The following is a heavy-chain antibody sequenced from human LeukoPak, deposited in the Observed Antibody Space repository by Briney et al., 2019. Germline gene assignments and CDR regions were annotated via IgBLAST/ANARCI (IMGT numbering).Heavy chain of an antibody. Sequence: ASVKVSCKASGYTFTSYDITWVRRAPGQGLEWMGWMSPNSGNTGYAQKFQGRVTMTRNTSITTAYMELSSLTSEDTAVYYCARETTIPPYYFDYWGLGSQVTVSP. D-gene: IGHD3-9*01. J-gene: IGHJ4*02. CDR2: MSPNSGNT. CDR3: ARETTIPPYYFDY. CDR1: GYTFTSYD. V-gene: IGHV1-8*01.